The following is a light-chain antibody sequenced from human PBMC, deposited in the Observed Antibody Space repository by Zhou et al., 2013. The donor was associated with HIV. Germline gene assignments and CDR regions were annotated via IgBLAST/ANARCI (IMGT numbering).Light chain of an antibody. CDR1: QSVSSN. CDR2: GAS. Sequence: EIVMTQSPATLSVSPGERATLSCRASQSVSSNLAWYQQKPGQAPRLLIHGASTRATGIPARFSGSGSGTEFTLTISSLQSEDFALYYCQQYNNWPLTFGGGTKVEIK. CDR3: QQYNNWPLT. J-gene: IGKJ4*01. V-gene: IGKV3-15*01.